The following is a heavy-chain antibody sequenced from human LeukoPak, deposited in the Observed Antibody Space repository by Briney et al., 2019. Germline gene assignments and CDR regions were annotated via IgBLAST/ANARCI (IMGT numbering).Heavy chain of an antibody. Sequence: SETLSLTCTVSGGSISSSSYYWGWLRQPPGKGLEWIGSIYYSGSTYYNPSLKSRVTISVDTSKNQFSLKLSSVTAADTAVYYCAREPHTMVRGTTIWGQGTMVTVSS. CDR1: GGSISSSSYY. D-gene: IGHD3-10*01. CDR2: IYYSGST. V-gene: IGHV4-39*07. J-gene: IGHJ3*02. CDR3: AREPHTMVRGTTI.